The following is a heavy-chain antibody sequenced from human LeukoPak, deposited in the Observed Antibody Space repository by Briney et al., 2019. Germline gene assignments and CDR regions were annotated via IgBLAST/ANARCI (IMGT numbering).Heavy chain of an antibody. CDR2: IGTAGDT. V-gene: IGHV3-13*04. J-gene: IGHJ3*02. CDR3: ARARFDAFDI. D-gene: IGHD3-3*01. Sequence: PAGSLRLSCVASGFTFSNAWMSWVRQATGKGLEWVSAIGTAGDTYYPGSVKGRFTISRENAKNSLYLQMNGLRAGDTAVYYCARARFDAFDIWGQGAMVTVSS. CDR1: GFTFSNAW.